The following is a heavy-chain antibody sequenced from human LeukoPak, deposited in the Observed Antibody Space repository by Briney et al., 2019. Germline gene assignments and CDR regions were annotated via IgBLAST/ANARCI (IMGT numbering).Heavy chain of an antibody. D-gene: IGHD5-24*01. Sequence: PSETLSLTCTVSGGSISSSSYYWGWIRQPPGKGLEWIGSIYYSGSTYYNPSLKSRVTITVDTSKNQFSLKLSSVTAADTAVYYCARHRSPRWLQYLCYFDYWGQGTLVTVSS. J-gene: IGHJ4*02. CDR2: IYYSGST. CDR1: GGSISSSSYY. CDR3: ARHRSPRWLQYLCYFDY. V-gene: IGHV4-39*01.